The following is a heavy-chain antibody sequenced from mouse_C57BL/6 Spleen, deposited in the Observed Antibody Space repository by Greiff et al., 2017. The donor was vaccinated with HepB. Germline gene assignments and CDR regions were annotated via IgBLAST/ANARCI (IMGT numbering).Heavy chain of an antibody. J-gene: IGHJ4*01. CDR3: ARIITTVVEGYYAMDY. CDR1: GYTFTNYW. V-gene: IGHV1-63*01. CDR2: IYPGGGYT. D-gene: IGHD1-1*01. Sequence: VKLQQSGAELVRPGTSVKMSCKASGYTFTNYWIGWAKQRPGHGLEWIGDIYPGGGYTNYNEKFKGKATLTADKSSSTAYMQFSSLTSEDSAIYYCARIITTVVEGYYAMDYWGQGTSVTVSS.